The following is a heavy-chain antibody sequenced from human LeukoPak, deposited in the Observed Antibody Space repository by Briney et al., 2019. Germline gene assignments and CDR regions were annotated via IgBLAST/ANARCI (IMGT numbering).Heavy chain of an antibody. V-gene: IGHV3-30-3*01. CDR3: ARGRGLVTPAEYFQH. CDR1: GFTFSSYA. D-gene: IGHD3/OR15-3a*01. J-gene: IGHJ1*01. Sequence: GGSLRLSCAASGFTFSSYAMHWVRQAPGKGLEWVAVISYDGSNKYYADSVRGRFTISRDNSKNTLYLQMNSLRAEDTAVYYCARGRGLVTPAEYFQHWGQGTLVTVSS. CDR2: ISYDGSNK.